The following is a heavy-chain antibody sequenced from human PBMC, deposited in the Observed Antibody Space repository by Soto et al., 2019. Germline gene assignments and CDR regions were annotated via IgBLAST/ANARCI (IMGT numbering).Heavy chain of an antibody. J-gene: IGHJ6*02. CDR2: INPNSGDT. D-gene: IGHD2-2*02. Sequence: ASVKVSCKASGYTFTGYYIHWVRQAPGQGLEWMGWINPNSGDTNYTQKFQGWVTMTRDTSISTAYMELSRLRSADTAVYYCARDEIIPAAIADYYYYGMDVWGQGTTVTVSS. CDR1: GYTFTGYY. CDR3: ARDEIIPAAIADYYYYGMDV. V-gene: IGHV1-2*04.